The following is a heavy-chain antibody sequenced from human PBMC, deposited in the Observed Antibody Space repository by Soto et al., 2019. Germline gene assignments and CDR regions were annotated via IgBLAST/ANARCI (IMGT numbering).Heavy chain of an antibody. CDR3: PRCQVVTGVSGWCKDFDP. V-gene: IGHV3-23*01. D-gene: IGHD2-2*01. CDR2: IRNGGGDT. J-gene: IGHJ5*02. Sequence: EVHLLESGGDLVQPGGSLRLSCAASGFTLSTYAINWVRQAPGQGLEWVSSIRNGGGDTFYADSVKGRLTISRDNSKNTLYLQVHGLRAEDTAVYYCPRCQVVTGVSGWCKDFDPWGQGTLVTVSS. CDR1: GFTLSTYA.